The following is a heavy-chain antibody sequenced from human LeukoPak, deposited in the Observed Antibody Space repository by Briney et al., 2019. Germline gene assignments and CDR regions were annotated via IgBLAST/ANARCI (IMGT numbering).Heavy chain of an antibody. CDR1: GFTFSSFP. D-gene: IGHD4-23*01. Sequence: GGSLRLSCAASGFTFSSFPMHWVRQAPGKGLETVSAITSSGGRTSYADSVKGRFTISRDNSQNTLYLQMGSLRAEDMAVYYCARVGPAGGFDSWGQGTLVTVSS. V-gene: IGHV3-64*02. CDR2: ITSSGGRT. J-gene: IGHJ4*02. CDR3: ARVGPAGGFDS.